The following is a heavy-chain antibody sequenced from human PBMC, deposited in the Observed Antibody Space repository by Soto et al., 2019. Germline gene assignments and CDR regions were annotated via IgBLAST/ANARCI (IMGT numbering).Heavy chain of an antibody. CDR2: INHSVST. V-gene: IGHV4-34*01. CDR3: ARGLREQFVRWFDP. CDR1: GGSFRGYY. Sequence: PSETLALTCAVYGGSFRGYYWSWIRQPPGKGLEWIGEINHSVSTNYNPSLKSRVTISVDTSKNQFSLKLSSVTAADTAVYYCARGLREQFVRWFDPWGPLTLVTVSS. D-gene: IGHD6-6*01. J-gene: IGHJ5*02.